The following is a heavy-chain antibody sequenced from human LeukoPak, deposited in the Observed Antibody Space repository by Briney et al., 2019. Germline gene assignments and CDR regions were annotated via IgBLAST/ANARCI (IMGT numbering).Heavy chain of an antibody. CDR1: GGSFSGYY. J-gene: IGHJ4*02. Sequence: SETLSLTCAVYGGSFSGYYWSWIRRPPGKGLEWIGEINHSGSTNYNPSLKSRVTISVDTSKNQFSLKLSSVTAADTAVCYCAGLWGFDWHHSFDYWGQGTLVTVSS. V-gene: IGHV4-34*01. CDR3: AGLWGFDWHHSFDY. D-gene: IGHD3-9*01. CDR2: INHSGST.